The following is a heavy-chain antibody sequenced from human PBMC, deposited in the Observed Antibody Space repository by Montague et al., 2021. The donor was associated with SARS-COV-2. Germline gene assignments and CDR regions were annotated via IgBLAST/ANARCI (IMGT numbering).Heavy chain of an antibody. J-gene: IGHJ4*02. Sequence: SETLSLTCVVSGGSISSINWWSWVRQPPGKGLEWIGEIYHSGSTNYNPSLKSRVIISVDTSKNQFSLKLSSVIAADTAVYYCARTGYSSGWHSFDYWGQGTLVTVSS. CDR2: IYHSGST. CDR3: ARTGYSSGWHSFDY. D-gene: IGHD6-19*01. CDR1: GGSISSINW. V-gene: IGHV4-4*02.